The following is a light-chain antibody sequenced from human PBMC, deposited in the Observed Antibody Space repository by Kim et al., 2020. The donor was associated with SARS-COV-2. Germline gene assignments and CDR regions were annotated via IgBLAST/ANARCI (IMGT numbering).Light chain of an antibody. CDR2: EAS. V-gene: IGKV3-11*01. CDR1: QSIQNY. CDR3: QQRSSWPRIT. J-gene: IGKJ5*01. Sequence: EIVLTQSPATLSLSPGEGATLSCRASQSIQNYLAWYQQKPGQAPRLLIYEASNRATGIPARFSGSGSGTDFTLTISSLEPEDLAVYYCQQRSSWPRITFGQGTRLEIK.